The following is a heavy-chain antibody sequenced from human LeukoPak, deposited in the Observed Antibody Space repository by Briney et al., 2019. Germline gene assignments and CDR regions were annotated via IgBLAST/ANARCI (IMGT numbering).Heavy chain of an antibody. V-gene: IGHV3-21*01. CDR3: ARDSGYSYGSLDY. D-gene: IGHD5-18*01. CDR1: GFTFSSYS. Sequence: GSLRLSCAASGFTFSSYSMNWVRQAPGEGLEWGSSISSSSSYIYYADSVKGRFTISRDNAKNSLYLQMNSLRAEDTAVYYCARDSGYSYGSLDYWGQGTLVTVSS. J-gene: IGHJ4*02. CDR2: ISSSSSYI.